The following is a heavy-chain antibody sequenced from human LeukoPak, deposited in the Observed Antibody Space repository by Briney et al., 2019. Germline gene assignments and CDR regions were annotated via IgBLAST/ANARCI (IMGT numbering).Heavy chain of an antibody. D-gene: IGHD3-22*01. CDR1: GFTFSSYA. J-gene: IGHJ4*02. CDR3: ARGSSGYH. Sequence: GGSLRLSCAASGFTFSSYAMHWVRQAPGKGLEWVAVISYDGSNKYYADSVKGRFTISRDNAKNSLYLQMNSLRAEDTAVYYCARGSSGYHWGQGTLVTVSS. CDR2: ISYDGSNK. V-gene: IGHV3-30-3*01.